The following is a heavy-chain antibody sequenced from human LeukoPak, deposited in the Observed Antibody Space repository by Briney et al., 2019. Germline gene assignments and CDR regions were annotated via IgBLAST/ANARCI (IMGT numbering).Heavy chain of an antibody. D-gene: IGHD2-2*02. J-gene: IGHJ3*02. CDR1: GYSISSGYY. V-gene: IGHV4-38-2*01. CDR2: IYHSGST. CDR3: ARLDIAVVPAAIGIHDAFDI. Sequence: SETLSLTCAVSGYSISSGYYWGWIRQPPGRGVGWIGSIYHSGSTYYNPSLKSRVTISVDTSKNQFSLKLSSVTVADTAVYYCARLDIAVVPAAIGIHDAFDIWGQGTMVTVSS.